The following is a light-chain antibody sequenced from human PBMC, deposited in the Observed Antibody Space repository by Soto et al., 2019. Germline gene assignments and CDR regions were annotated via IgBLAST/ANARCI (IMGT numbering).Light chain of an antibody. V-gene: IGKV1-33*01. CDR1: QDISNY. Sequence: DIQMTQSPSSLSASVGDRVTITCQASQDISNYLNWYQQKPRKAPKLLLYDASTLETGVPSRFIGSGAGTDFTFPISSLQPEDIATYYCQQYDNLPPFTFGPGTKVDIK. CDR2: DAS. CDR3: QQYDNLPPFT. J-gene: IGKJ3*01.